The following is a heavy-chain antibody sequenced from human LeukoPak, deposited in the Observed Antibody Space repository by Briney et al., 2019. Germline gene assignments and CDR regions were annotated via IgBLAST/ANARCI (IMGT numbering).Heavy chain of an antibody. Sequence: GGTLRLSCAASGFTFSSYGMSWVRQAPGKGLEWVSSVSTSSIYIYYADSVKGRFTISRDNAKNSLFLQMNSLGAEDTAVYFCARGSGVTMIVDSFDYWGQGTLVTVSS. CDR2: VSTSSIYI. CDR1: GFTFSSYG. CDR3: ARGSGVTMIVDSFDY. V-gene: IGHV3-21*01. J-gene: IGHJ4*02. D-gene: IGHD3-22*01.